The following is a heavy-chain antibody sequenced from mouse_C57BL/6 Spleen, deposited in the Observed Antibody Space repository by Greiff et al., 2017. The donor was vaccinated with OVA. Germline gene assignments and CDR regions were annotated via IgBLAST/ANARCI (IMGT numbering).Heavy chain of an antibody. J-gene: IGHJ3*01. CDR1: GYTFTSYG. V-gene: IGHV1-81*01. CDR3: WRLAVVAPFAY. Sequence: VQLQQSGAELARPGASVKLSCKASGYTFTSYGISWVKQRTGQGLEWIGEIYPRSGNTYYNEKFKGQATLTADKSSSTAYMELRSLTSEDSAVYSCWRLAVVAPFAYWGQGTLVTGCA. D-gene: IGHD1-1*01. CDR2: IYPRSGNT.